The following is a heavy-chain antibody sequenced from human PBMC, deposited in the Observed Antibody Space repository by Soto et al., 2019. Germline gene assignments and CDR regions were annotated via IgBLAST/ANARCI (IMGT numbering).Heavy chain of an antibody. D-gene: IGHD3-22*01. CDR3: ANVFYDSSGYYYGYFAQGYFDY. V-gene: IGHV3-23*01. CDR1: GFTFSSYA. J-gene: IGHJ4*02. CDR2: ISGSGGST. Sequence: GGSLRLSCAASGFTFSSYAMSWVRQAPGKGLEWVSAISGSGGSTYYADSVKGRFTISRDNSKNTLYLQMNSLRAEDTAVYYCANVFYDSSGYYYGYFAQGYFDYWGQGTLVTVSS.